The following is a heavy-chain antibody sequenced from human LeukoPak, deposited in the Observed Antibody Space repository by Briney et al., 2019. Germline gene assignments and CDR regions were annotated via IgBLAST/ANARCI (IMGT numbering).Heavy chain of an antibody. CDR3: AKGYSSYYMDV. D-gene: IGHD5-18*01. CDR2: ISSSDSAT. CDR1: GFTFSSYE. V-gene: IGHV3-48*03. Sequence: GGSLRLSCAASGFTFSSYEMNWVRQAPGKGLEWVSYISSSDSATYYADSVKGRFTISRDNAKKSLFLQMISLRAEDTAVYYCAKGYSSYYMDVWGKGTTVTVSS. J-gene: IGHJ6*03.